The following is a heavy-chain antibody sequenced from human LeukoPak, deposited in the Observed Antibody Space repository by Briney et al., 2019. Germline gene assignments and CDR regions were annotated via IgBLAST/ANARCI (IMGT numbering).Heavy chain of an antibody. V-gene: IGHV3-66*01. Sequence: PGGSLRLSCAASGFTVSSNYMSWVRQAPGKGLEWVSVIYSGGSTYYADSVKGRFTISRDNSKNTLYLQMNSLRAEDTAVYYCAKSQLRFLEWFTAFDIWGQGTMVTVSS. CDR3: AKSQLRFLEWFTAFDI. J-gene: IGHJ3*02. CDR1: GFTVSSNY. D-gene: IGHD3-3*01. CDR2: IYSGGST.